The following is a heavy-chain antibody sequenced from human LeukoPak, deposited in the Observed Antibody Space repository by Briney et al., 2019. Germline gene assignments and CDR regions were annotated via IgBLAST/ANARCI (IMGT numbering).Heavy chain of an antibody. CDR1: GFTVSSNY. J-gene: IGHJ4*02. CDR3: AREHRGSYFFR. Sequence: PGGSLRLSCTASGFTVSSNYMSWVRQAPGKGLEWVSVIYDGDNTYYADSVKGRFTISRDNSKNTLYLQMNSLRAEDTAVYYCAREHRGSYFFRWGQGTLVTVSS. D-gene: IGHD1-26*01. CDR2: IYDGDNT. V-gene: IGHV3-53*01.